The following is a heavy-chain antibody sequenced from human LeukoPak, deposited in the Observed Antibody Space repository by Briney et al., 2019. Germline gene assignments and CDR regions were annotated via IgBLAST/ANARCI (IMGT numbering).Heavy chain of an antibody. CDR3: ARDRGYTSFDY. D-gene: IGHD1-1*01. Sequence: GGSLRLSCAAYGFTFSNSWMSWVRQAPGKELEWVSTINPDGSKESYVGSVKGRFTISTDNTKSSMYLQISSLRAEDTAVFCSARDRGYTSFDYWGQGTLVAVSS. J-gene: IGHJ4*02. CDR2: INPDGSKE. V-gene: IGHV3-7*01. CDR1: GFTFSNSW.